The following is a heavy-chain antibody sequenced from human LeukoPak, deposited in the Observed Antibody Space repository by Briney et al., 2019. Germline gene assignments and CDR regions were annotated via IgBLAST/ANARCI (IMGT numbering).Heavy chain of an antibody. CDR1: GGSFSGYY. CDR2: INHSGST. D-gene: IGHD3-3*01. CDR3: ARDPYDFWSGTNAFDI. Sequence: SETLSLTCAVYGGSFSGYYWSWIRQPPGKGLEWIGEINHSGSTNYNPSLKSRVTISVDTSKNQFSLKLSSVTAADTAVYYCARDPYDFWSGTNAFDIWGQGTMVTVSS. J-gene: IGHJ3*02. V-gene: IGHV4-34*01.